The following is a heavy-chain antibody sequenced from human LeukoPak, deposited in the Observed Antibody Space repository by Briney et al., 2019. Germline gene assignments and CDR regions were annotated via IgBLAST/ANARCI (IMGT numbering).Heavy chain of an antibody. CDR1: GFTFSSYG. CDR3: ARSASELDY. CDR2: IWYDGSNK. D-gene: IGHD1-14*01. J-gene: IGHJ4*02. V-gene: IGHV3-33*01. Sequence: PGRSLRLSCAASGFTFSSYGMPWVRQAPGKGLEWVAVIWYDGSNKYYADSVKGRFTISRDNSKNTLYLQMNSLRAEDTAVYYCARSASELDYWGQGTLVTVSS.